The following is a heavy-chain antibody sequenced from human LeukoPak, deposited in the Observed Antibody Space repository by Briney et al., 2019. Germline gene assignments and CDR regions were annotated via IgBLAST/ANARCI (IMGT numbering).Heavy chain of an antibody. D-gene: IGHD2-15*01. CDR2: IYYSGST. Sequence: SETLSLTCSVSGGSVTSVSNYWSWIPPPPGKGLEWIGYIYYSGSTNYNPSLESRVTISVDTSKNQYSLKMRSVTAADTAVYYCTREALGFCSGGSCVHWFDPWGQGTLVTVSP. CDR1: GGSVTSVSNY. J-gene: IGHJ5*02. CDR3: TREALGFCSGGSCVHWFDP. V-gene: IGHV4-61*01.